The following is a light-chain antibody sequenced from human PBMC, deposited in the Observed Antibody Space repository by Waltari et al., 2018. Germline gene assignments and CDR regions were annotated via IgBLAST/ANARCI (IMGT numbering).Light chain of an antibody. J-gene: IGLJ3*02. CDR1: TLRSFR. CDR3: NSRDSSANLWV. V-gene: IGLV3-19*01. Sequence: SSELAQDPAMSVALGLTVRITCQGDTLRSFRATSYQQKPGQAPVLVIYDQNNRPSGIPDRFSGSSSGNTASLTITGAQAEDEADYYCNSRDSSANLWVFGGGTKLTVL. CDR2: DQN.